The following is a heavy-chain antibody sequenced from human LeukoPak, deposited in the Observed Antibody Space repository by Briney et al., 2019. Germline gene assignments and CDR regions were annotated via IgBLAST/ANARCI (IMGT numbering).Heavy chain of an antibody. D-gene: IGHD6-19*01. V-gene: IGHV3-48*03. CDR1: GFTFRNYQ. J-gene: IGHJ4*02. CDR3: ARTAYDLRGQSLVPGLDS. Sequence: GGSLRLSCAASGFTFRNYQMNWVRQAPGKGLEWVSYICNIISTTHYADSVRGRFTVSRDDAKSSLYLQMSSLRVEDTAVYYCARTAYDLRGQSLVPGLDSWGQGTLVTVSS. CDR2: ICNIISTT.